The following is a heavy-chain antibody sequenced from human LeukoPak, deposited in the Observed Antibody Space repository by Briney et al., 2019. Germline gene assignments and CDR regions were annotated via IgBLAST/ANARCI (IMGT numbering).Heavy chain of an antibody. CDR1: GFTFSSYG. CDR2: ISYDGSNK. V-gene: IGHV3-30*18. D-gene: IGHD4-17*01. Sequence: QPGRSLRLSCAASGFTFSSYGMHWVRQAPGKGLEWVAVISYDGSNKYYADSVKGRFTISRDNSKNTLYLQMNSLRAEDTAVYYCANDGDYGENYLDYWGQGTLVTVSS. J-gene: IGHJ4*02. CDR3: ANDGDYGENYLDY.